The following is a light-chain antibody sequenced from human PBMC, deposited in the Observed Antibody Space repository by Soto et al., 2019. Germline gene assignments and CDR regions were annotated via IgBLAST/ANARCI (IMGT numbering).Light chain of an antibody. CDR2: KAS. Sequence: DIQMTQSPSTLSASVGDRVTITFRASQSISSWLAWYQQKPGKAPKLLIYKASSLESGVPSRFSGSGPGTEFTLTISSLQPDDFATYYCQQYNSYSWTFGQGTKVAIK. V-gene: IGKV1-5*03. J-gene: IGKJ1*01. CDR3: QQYNSYSWT. CDR1: QSISSW.